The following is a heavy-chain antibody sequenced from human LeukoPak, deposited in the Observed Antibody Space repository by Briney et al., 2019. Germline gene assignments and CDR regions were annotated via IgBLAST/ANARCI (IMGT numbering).Heavy chain of an antibody. CDR3: ATDSYYYGSGSYYNPVY. CDR1: GYTLTELS. D-gene: IGHD3-10*01. CDR2: FDPEDGET. J-gene: IGHJ4*02. V-gene: IGHV1-24*01. Sequence: GASVKVSCKVSGYTLTELSMHWVRQAPGKGIEWMGGFDPEDGETIYAQKFQGRVTMTEDTSTGTAYMELSSLRSEDTAVYYCATDSYYYGSGSYYNPVYWGQGTLVTVSS.